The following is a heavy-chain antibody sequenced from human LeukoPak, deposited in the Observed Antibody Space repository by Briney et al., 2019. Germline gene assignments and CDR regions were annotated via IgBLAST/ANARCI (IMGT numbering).Heavy chain of an antibody. CDR1: GFTFSSYG. Sequence: GRSLRLSCAASGFTFSSYGMHWVRQAPGKGLEWVAVISYDGSNKYYADSVKGRFTISRDNSKNTLYLQMNSLRAEDTAVYYCAKGTGATVTRYGMDVWGQGTTVTVSS. CDR3: AKGTGATVTRYGMDV. J-gene: IGHJ6*02. V-gene: IGHV3-30*18. CDR2: ISYDGSNK. D-gene: IGHD4-17*01.